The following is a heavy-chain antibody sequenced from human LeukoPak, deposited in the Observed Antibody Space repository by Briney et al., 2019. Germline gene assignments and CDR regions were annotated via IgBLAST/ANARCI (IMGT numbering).Heavy chain of an antibody. Sequence: PRCSLRLSCAASGFTFSSHYMIWVRQAPGAGREGVSCISGASAYMYYTDSVKGRFTISGDNAKNSLYLHMSSLRAEDTAVYYCARGWTTVTTSIDLWGQGTRVTVSS. J-gene: IGHJ5*02. CDR3: ARGWTTVTTSIDL. D-gene: IGHD4-17*01. CDR1: GFTFSSHY. CDR2: ISGASAYM. V-gene: IGHV3-21*01.